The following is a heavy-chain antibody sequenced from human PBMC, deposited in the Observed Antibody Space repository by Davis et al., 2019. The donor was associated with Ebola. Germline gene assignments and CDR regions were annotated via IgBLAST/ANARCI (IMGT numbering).Heavy chain of an antibody. CDR3: ARDRGFNDLFDY. V-gene: IGHV1-69*13. D-gene: IGHD3-10*01. Sequence: SVKVSCKASGYTFTGYYMHWVRQAPGQGLEWMGGIIPIFGTANYAQKFQGRVTITADESTSTAYMELSSLRSEDTAVYYCARDRGFNDLFDYWGQGTLVTVSS. J-gene: IGHJ4*02. CDR2: IIPIFGTA. CDR1: GYTFTGYY.